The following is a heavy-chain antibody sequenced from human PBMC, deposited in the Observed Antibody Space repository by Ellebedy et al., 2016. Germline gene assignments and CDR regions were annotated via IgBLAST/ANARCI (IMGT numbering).Heavy chain of an antibody. J-gene: IGHJ3*02. D-gene: IGHD6-13*01. CDR1: GFTFSTYW. CDR2: IKQDGSEK. CDR3: ARTLDTWYDVNAFDI. V-gene: IGHV3-7*04. Sequence: GGSLRLXCAASGFTFSTYWMSWVRQAPGKGLEWVANIKQDGSEKYFVDSVKGRFTISRDNAKNSLYLQMNSLRVEDTAVYYCARTLDTWYDVNAFDIWGQGTMVTVSS.